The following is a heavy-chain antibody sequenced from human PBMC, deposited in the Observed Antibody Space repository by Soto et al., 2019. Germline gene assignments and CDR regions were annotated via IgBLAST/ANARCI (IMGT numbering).Heavy chain of an antibody. CDR3: NSLRAEVTAVYYCARDLVVREYYFDY. CDR1: GGSISSSSYY. V-gene: IGHV4-39*01. J-gene: IGHJ4*02. CDR2: IYYVVST. D-gene: IGHD3-10*01. Sequence: SETLSLTCTVSGGSISSSSYYWGWIRQPPGKGLEWIGSIYYVVSTYYMPFLKIRVTISVDTSKNQFPLKLSSVSSALTLYLQMNSLRAEVTAVYYCARDLVVREYYFDYWGQGTLVTVSS.